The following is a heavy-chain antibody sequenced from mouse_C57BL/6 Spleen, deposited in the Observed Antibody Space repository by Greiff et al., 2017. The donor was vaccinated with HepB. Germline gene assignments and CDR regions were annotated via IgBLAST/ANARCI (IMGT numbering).Heavy chain of an antibody. D-gene: IGHD2-5*01. Sequence: QVQLQQSGAELVRPGASVTLSCKASGYTFTDYEMHWVKQTPVHGLEWIGAIDPETGGTAYNQKFKGKAILTADKSSSTAYMELRSLTSEDSAVYYCTRRGYYSNYSWYFDVWGTGTTVTVSS. J-gene: IGHJ1*03. CDR3: TRRGYYSNYSWYFDV. CDR1: GYTFTDYE. V-gene: IGHV1-15*01. CDR2: IDPETGGT.